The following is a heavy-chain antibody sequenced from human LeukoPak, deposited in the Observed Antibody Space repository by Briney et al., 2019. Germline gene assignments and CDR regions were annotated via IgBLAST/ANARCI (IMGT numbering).Heavy chain of an antibody. CDR3: ARHGSGTSYVFDY. V-gene: IGHV4-59*01. D-gene: IGHD3-10*01. CDR2: IYYSGST. CDR1: GGSITNYY. J-gene: IGHJ4*02. Sequence: PSETLTLTCTVSGGSITNYYWSWIRQPPGKGLEWIGYIYYSGSTNYYPSLKSRVTISVDTSKNQFFLKLRSVTAADTAVYYCARHGSGTSYVFDYWGQGTLVTVSS.